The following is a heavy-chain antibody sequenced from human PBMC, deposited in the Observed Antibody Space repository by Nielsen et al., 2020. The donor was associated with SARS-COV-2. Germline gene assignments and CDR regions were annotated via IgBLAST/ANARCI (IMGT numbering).Heavy chain of an antibody. CDR3: ARNTFFDF. CDR2: ISGSGSNT. V-gene: IGHV3-23*01. J-gene: IGHJ4*02. Sequence: GESLKISCRASGFSFSGYAMSWVRQAPGKGLEWVSAISGSGSNTYYIDSVKGRFTISEDSSKNTVSLQMNSLRAEDTAVYFCARNTFFDFWGQGTLVTVSS. CDR1: GFSFSGYA.